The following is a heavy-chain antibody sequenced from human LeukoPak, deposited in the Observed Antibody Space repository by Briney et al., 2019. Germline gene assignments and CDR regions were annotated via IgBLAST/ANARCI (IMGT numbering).Heavy chain of an antibody. Sequence: SETLSLTCSVSGASIRSYYWSWIRQPPEKGLEWIGYIYHTGSTNYSPSLNSRVTMSVDTSKNEFSLKLTSVTAADTAVYYCARQSRLVIFGVANHWFDPWSQGTMATVSS. J-gene: IGHJ5*02. CDR1: GASIRSYY. V-gene: IGHV4-59*08. CDR2: IYHTGST. CDR3: ARQSRLVIFGVANHWFDP. D-gene: IGHD3-3*01.